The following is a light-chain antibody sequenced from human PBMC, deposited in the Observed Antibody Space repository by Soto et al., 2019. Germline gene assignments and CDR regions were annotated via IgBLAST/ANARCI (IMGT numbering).Light chain of an antibody. V-gene: IGLV4-69*01. Sequence: QPVLTQSPSASASLGASVKLTCTLSSGHSNYAIAWHQQLPEKGPRFLMKLNSDGSHNKGDGIPDRFSGYRSGAECYLTISSLQSEDEADYYCQTWGTDTYVIFGGGTKLTVL. CDR3: QTWGTDTYVI. CDR2: LNSDGSH. J-gene: IGLJ2*01. CDR1: SGHSNYA.